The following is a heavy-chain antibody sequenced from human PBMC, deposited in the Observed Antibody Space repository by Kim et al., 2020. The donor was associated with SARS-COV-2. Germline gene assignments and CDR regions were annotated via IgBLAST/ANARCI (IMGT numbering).Heavy chain of an antibody. CDR1: GYTFTSYY. CDR2: INPSGGST. Sequence: ASVKVSCKASGYTFTSYYMHWVRQAPGQGLEWMGIINPSGGSTSYAQKFQGRVTMTRDTSTSTVYMELSSLRSEDTAVYYCARDDPYYYDSSGYLFDYWGQGTLVTVSS. J-gene: IGHJ4*02. CDR3: ARDDPYYYDSSGYLFDY. V-gene: IGHV1-46*01. D-gene: IGHD3-22*01.